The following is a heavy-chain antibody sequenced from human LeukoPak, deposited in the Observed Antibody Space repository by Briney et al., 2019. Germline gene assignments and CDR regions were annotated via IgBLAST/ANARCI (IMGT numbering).Heavy chain of an antibody. CDR1: GFTLSDHY. V-gene: IGHV3-72*01. J-gene: IGHJ4*02. Sequence: GGSLRLSCEASGFTLSDHYMDWVRQAPGKGLEWVGRSRNKVNSYTTEYAASVKGRFTISRDDSKNLLYLQMNSLKSEDTAVYYCTTDPGAWFYCSGGSCYAGGQGTLVTVSS. D-gene: IGHD2-15*01. CDR3: TTDPGAWFYCSGGSCYA. CDR2: SRNKVNSYTT.